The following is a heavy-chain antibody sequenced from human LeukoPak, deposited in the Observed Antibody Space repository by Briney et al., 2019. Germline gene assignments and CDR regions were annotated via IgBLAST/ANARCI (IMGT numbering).Heavy chain of an antibody. J-gene: IGHJ5*02. CDR3: ATTGFLEWLPHHPSHNWFDP. CDR2: FDPEDGET. V-gene: IGHV1-24*01. D-gene: IGHD3-3*01. CDR1: GYTLTELS. Sequence: ASVKVSCKVSGYTLTELSMHWVRQAPGKGLEWMGGFDPEDGETIYAQKFQGRVTMTEDTSTDTAYMELGSLRSEDTAVYYCATTGFLEWLPHHPSHNWFDPWGQGTLVTVSS.